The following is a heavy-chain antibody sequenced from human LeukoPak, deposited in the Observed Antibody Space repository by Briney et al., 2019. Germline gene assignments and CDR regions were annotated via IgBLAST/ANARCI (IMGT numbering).Heavy chain of an antibody. V-gene: IGHV4-39*01. Sequence: SETLSLTCTVSGGTISSRSYYWGWIRQPPGKGLEWIGSIHYSGTTYYNPSLKSRVTISVDTSKSQFSLRLTSVTAADTAVYYCARHVRFLEWLSSYYFDYWGQGTLVTVSS. J-gene: IGHJ4*02. CDR2: IHYSGTT. D-gene: IGHD3-3*01. CDR1: GGTISSRSYY. CDR3: ARHVRFLEWLSSYYFDY.